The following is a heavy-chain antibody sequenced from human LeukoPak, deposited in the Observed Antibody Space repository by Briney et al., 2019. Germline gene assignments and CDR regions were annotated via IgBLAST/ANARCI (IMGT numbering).Heavy chain of an antibody. Sequence: PGGSLRLSCAASGFTVSSNYMSWVRQAPGKGLEWVSVIYSGGSTYYADSVKGRFTISGDNSKNTLFLQMNSLRGEDTAVYYCAKKAASGWYWLAPRGQGTLVTVSS. J-gene: IGHJ5*02. CDR1: GFTVSSNY. V-gene: IGHV3-66*01. D-gene: IGHD6-19*01. CDR3: AKKAASGWYWLAP. CDR2: IYSGGST.